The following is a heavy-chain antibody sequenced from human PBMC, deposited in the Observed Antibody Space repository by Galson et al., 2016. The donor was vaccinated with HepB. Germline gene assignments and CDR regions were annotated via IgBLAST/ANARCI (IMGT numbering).Heavy chain of an antibody. CDR1: GGTFSSYA. CDR2: IIPIFGTA. D-gene: IGHD3-3*01. V-gene: IGHV1-69*13. Sequence: SVKVSCKASGGTFSSYAISWVRQAPGQGLEWMGGIIPIFGTANYAQKFQGSVTITADESTSTAYMELSSLRSEDTAVYYCARAVKQRITIFGVVVNAFDIWGQGTMVTVSS. CDR3: ARAVKQRITIFGVVVNAFDI. J-gene: IGHJ3*02.